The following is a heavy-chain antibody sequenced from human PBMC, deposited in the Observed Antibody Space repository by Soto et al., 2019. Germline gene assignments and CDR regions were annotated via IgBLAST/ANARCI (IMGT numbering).Heavy chain of an antibody. CDR3: TREDVHCSGGTCYGIPLGV. V-gene: IGHV3-66*01. D-gene: IGHD2-15*01. CDR2: INRGGSI. Sequence: EVQLVESGGGLVQPGGSLRLSCAVSGFTVSSKYMSWVRQAPGKGLEWVSPINRGGSISYADSVKGRFTISRDNSENTVYLQMGTLGVEDTAVYCCTREDVHCSGGTCYGIPLGVWGKGTTVTVSS. CDR1: GFTVSSKY. J-gene: IGHJ6*04.